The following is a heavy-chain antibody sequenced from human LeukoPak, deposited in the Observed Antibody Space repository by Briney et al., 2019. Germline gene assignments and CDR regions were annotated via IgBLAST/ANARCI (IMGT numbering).Heavy chain of an antibody. Sequence: GGSLRLSCAASGFTFSSHGMHWVRQAPGKGLEWVAVISYDGSNKYYADSVKGRFTISRDNSKNTLYLQMNSLRAEDTAVYYCAKDYVRDTAMAFWGQGTLVTVSS. V-gene: IGHV3-30*18. CDR3: AKDYVRDTAMAF. J-gene: IGHJ4*02. CDR2: ISYDGSNK. CDR1: GFTFSSHG. D-gene: IGHD5-18*01.